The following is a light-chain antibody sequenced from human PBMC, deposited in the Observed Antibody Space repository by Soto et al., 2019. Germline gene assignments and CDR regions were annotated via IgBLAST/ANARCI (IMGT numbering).Light chain of an antibody. Sequence: QSVLPQPASVSGSPGQSITVPCTGTSSDVGGYNYVSWYQQHPGKAPKLRIYEVSNRPSGVSNRFSGSKSGNTASLAISGLQAEDEAEYFCSSYTSSHTYVFGGGTKLTV. V-gene: IGLV2-14*01. CDR3: SSYTSSHTYV. J-gene: IGLJ1*01. CDR2: EVS. CDR1: SSDVGGYNY.